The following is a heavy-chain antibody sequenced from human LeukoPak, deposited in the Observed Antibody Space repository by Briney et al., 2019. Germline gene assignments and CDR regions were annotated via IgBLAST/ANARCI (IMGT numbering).Heavy chain of an antibody. CDR2: IWYDGSNK. Sequence: GGSLRLSCAASGFTFSSYGMHWVRQAPGKGLEWVAAIWYDGSNKYYADSVKGRFTISRDNSKNTLYLQMNSLRAEDTAVYYCARDRVVAAGYYYYGMDVWGQGTTVTVSS. V-gene: IGHV3-33*01. CDR3: ARDRVVAAGYYYYGMDV. J-gene: IGHJ6*02. D-gene: IGHD2-15*01. CDR1: GFTFSSYG.